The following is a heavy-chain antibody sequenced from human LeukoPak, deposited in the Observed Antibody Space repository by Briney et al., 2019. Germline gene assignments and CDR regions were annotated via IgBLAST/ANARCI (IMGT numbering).Heavy chain of an antibody. D-gene: IGHD2-15*01. V-gene: IGHV3-33*06. Sequence: GGSLRLSCAASGFTFRNYAMHWVRQAPGKGLEWVAVISYDGSDKYYVDSVKGRFTISRDNSRNTLYLQMNSLSADDTAVYYCAKDIGGTSFSNWFDHWGQGTLVTVSS. J-gene: IGHJ5*02. CDR1: GFTFRNYA. CDR3: AKDIGGTSFSNWFDH. CDR2: ISYDGSDK.